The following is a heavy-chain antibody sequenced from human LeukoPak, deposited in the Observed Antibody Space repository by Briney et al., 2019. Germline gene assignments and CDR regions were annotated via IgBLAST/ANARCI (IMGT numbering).Heavy chain of an antibody. Sequence: GGSLRLSCAASGFSFSEFAMHWVRQAPGKGLEWVAVIWYDGSNKYYADSVKGRFTISRDNSKNTLYLQMNSLRAEDTAVYYCARGSRPDYWGQGTLVTVSS. CDR3: ARGSRPDY. J-gene: IGHJ4*02. CDR1: GFSFSEFA. D-gene: IGHD2-15*01. CDR2: IWYDGSNK. V-gene: IGHV3-33*08.